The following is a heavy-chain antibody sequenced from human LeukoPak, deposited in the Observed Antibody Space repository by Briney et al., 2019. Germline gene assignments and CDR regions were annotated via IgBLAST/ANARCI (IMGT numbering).Heavy chain of an antibody. V-gene: IGHV4-30-2*01. D-gene: IGHD5-12*01. J-gene: IGHJ3*02. CDR2: IYHSGTT. CDR3: ASGNTGYDRDAFDI. Sequence: PSETLSLTCAVSGGSIRSGGYSWSWVRQPPGEGLEWVGYIYHSGTTYYNPSLQSRVTISLDRSKNQFSLKLSSMTAADTAVYYCASGNTGYDRDAFDIWGQGTMVTVSS. CDR1: GGSIRSGGYS.